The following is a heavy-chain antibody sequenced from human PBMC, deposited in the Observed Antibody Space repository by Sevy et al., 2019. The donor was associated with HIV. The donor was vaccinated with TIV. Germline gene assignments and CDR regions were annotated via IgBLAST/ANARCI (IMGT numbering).Heavy chain of an antibody. V-gene: IGHV3-66*01. CDR3: ESRHYYASRDAFDI. CDR2: IYIGGST. CDR1: GFTVSSNY. D-gene: IGHD3-22*01. Sequence: GGSLRLSCAASGFTVSSNYMSWVRQAPGKGLEWVSVIYIGGSTYYEDSVKGRCTIYSDNSKYTMYLQMNSLRAEDTAVYYCESRHYYASRDAFDIWGQGTMVTVSS. J-gene: IGHJ3*02.